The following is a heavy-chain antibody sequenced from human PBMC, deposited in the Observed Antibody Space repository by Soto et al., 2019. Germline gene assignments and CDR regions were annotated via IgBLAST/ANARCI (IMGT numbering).Heavy chain of an antibody. V-gene: IGHV3-74*01. Sequence: GGSLRLSCAASGFTFSSYWMHWVRQAPGKGLVWVSRINSDGSSTSYADSVKGRFTISRDNAKNTLYLQMNSPRAEDTAVYYCARGDFWSGYLEMDVWGQGTTVTVSS. CDR1: GFTFSSYW. CDR2: INSDGSST. CDR3: ARGDFWSGYLEMDV. D-gene: IGHD3-3*01. J-gene: IGHJ6*02.